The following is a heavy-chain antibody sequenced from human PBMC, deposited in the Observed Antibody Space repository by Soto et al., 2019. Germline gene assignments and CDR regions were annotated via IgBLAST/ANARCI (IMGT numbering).Heavy chain of an antibody. D-gene: IGHD1-26*01. J-gene: IGHJ4*02. CDR3: ARRGSGSYYDY. V-gene: IGHV3-23*01. CDR1: GFTFSSYA. CDR2: ISGSGGST. Sequence: EVQLLESGGGLVQSGGSLRLSCAASGFTFSSYAMRWVRQAPGKGLEWVSAISGSGGSTYYADSVKGRFTISRDNSKNPLYLQMNSRRAEGTAVYYCARRGSGSYYDYWGQGTLVIVSS.